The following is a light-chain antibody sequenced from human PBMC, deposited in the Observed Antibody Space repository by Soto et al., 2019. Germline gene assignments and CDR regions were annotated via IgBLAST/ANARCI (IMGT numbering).Light chain of an antibody. CDR3: SSYTSSISYV. CDR1: STDVGRYNY. CDR2: DVS. J-gene: IGLJ1*01. Sequence: QSVLTQPASVSGSPGQSITISCTGTSTDVGRYNYVSWYQQHPGKAPKLMIYDVSNRPSWVSNRFSGSKSGNTASLTISGLQAEDEADYYCSSYTSSISYVFGTGTKVTVL. V-gene: IGLV2-14*01.